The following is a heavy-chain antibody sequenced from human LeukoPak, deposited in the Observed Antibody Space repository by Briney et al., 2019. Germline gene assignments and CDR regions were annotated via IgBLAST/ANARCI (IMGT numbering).Heavy chain of an antibody. CDR1: GFTFSSYW. CDR3: ARDVVVPAAMWYYFDY. D-gene: IGHD2-2*01. Sequence: GGSLRLSCAASGFTFSSYWMSWVRQAPGKGLEWVANIKQDGSEKYYVDSVKGRFTISRDNAKNSLYLQMNSLRAEDTAVYYCARDVVVPAAMWYYFDYWAREPWSPSPQ. V-gene: IGHV3-7*01. CDR2: IKQDGSEK. J-gene: IGHJ4*02.